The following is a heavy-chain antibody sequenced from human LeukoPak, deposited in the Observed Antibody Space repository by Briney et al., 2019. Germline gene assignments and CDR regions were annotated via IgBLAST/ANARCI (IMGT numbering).Heavy chain of an antibody. Sequence: ASVKVSCKTSGYIFTNYGISWVRQAPGQGLEWMGWISGYNGNTNYVQKFQGRVTMTRNTSISTAYMELSSLRSEDTAVYYCARGRGYASFDPWGQGTLVTVSS. J-gene: IGHJ5*02. V-gene: IGHV1-18*01. CDR2: ISGYNGNT. CDR3: ARGRGYASFDP. D-gene: IGHD5-12*01. CDR1: GYIFTNYG.